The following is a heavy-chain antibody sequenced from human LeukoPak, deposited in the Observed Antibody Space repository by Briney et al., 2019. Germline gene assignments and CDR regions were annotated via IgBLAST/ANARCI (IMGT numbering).Heavy chain of an antibody. CDR2: RYYSGST. D-gene: IGHD3-10*01. Sequence: PSETLSLTCTVSGASISSYYWSWIRQPPGKGLEWIGYRYYSGSTNYNPSLKSRVTISVDTSKNQVSLKLSSVTAADTAVYYCARDRGSGDDKWFDPWGQGTLVNLSS. J-gene: IGHJ5*02. CDR3: ARDRGSGDDKWFDP. CDR1: GASISSYY. V-gene: IGHV4-59*01.